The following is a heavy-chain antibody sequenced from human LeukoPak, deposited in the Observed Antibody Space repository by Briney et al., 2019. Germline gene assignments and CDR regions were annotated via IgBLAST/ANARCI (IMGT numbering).Heavy chain of an antibody. V-gene: IGHV3-74*01. CDR3: ARGFGVVVDATRGNWFDP. Sequence: PGGSLRLSCAASGFTFSSYWMHWVRQAPGKGLVWVSRINSDGSSTSYADSVKGRFTISRDNAKNTLYLQMNSLRAEDTAVYYCARGFGVVVDATRGNWFDPWGQGTLVTVSS. CDR1: GFTFSSYW. D-gene: IGHD2-15*01. J-gene: IGHJ5*02. CDR2: INSDGSST.